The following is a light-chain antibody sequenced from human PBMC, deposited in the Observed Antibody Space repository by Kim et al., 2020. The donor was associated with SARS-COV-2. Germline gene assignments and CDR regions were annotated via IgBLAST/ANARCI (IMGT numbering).Light chain of an antibody. CDR2: GKN. Sequence: SSELTQDPAVSVALGQTVRITCQGDSLRSYYATWYQQKPGQAPILVIYGKNSRPSGIPDRFSGSGSGNTASLTITGAQAEDEADFYCQSRDTSGKVVFGGGTQLTVL. CDR3: QSRDTSGKVV. V-gene: IGLV3-19*01. J-gene: IGLJ2*01. CDR1: SLRSYY.